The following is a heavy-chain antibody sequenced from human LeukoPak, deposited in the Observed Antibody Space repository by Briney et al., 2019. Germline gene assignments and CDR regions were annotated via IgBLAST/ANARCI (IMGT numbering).Heavy chain of an antibody. CDR3: ARVARTTGYFDY. D-gene: IGHD4-17*01. V-gene: IGHV3-74*01. J-gene: IGHJ4*02. CDR1: GFTLSSYW. Sequence: GGSLRLSCAASGFTLSSYWMHWVRQAPGKGLVWVSRINSDGSSTSYADSVKGRFTISRDNAKNTLYLQMNSLRAEDTAVYYCARVARTTGYFDYWGQGTLVTVSS. CDR2: INSDGSST.